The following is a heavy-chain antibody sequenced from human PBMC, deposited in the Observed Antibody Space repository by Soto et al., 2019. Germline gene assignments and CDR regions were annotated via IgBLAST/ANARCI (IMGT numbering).Heavy chain of an antibody. CDR3: AREGPYSAYNFAHGIQLWSFDF. CDR1: GGSINTFY. J-gene: IGHJ4*02. V-gene: IGHV4-4*07. D-gene: IGHD5-12*01. CDR2: IFSSGST. Sequence: SLTCTVSGGSINTFYWSWVRQPAGKGLEWIGRIFSSGSTSFNPSLESRVAMSVDTSKNHFSLNLSSVTAADMAVYYCAREGPYSAYNFAHGIQLWSFDFWGQGALVTVSS.